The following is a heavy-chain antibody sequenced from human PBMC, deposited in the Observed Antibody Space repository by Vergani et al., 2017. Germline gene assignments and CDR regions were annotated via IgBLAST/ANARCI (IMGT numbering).Heavy chain of an antibody. Sequence: EVELLQSGGGLVQPGGSLRLSCVASGFTLENYATTWVRQAPGKGLEWVASISGSSSYVFYRDSVEGRFTITRDNAKKSVYLQMNSLRAEDTAMYFCARGLWDCTHIRCSPPSYWGQGTQVTVSS. CDR2: ISGSSSYV. V-gene: IGHV3-21*02. CDR1: GFTLENYA. CDR3: ARGLWDCTHIRCSPPSY. J-gene: IGHJ4*02. D-gene: IGHD2-8*01.